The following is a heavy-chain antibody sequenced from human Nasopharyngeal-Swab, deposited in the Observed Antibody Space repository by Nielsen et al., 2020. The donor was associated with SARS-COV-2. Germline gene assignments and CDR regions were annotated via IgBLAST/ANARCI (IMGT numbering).Heavy chain of an antibody. CDR2: ISYDGSNK. CDR3: AKDGGTSSSLLDP. CDR1: GFTFSGYG. V-gene: IGHV3-30*18. J-gene: IGHJ5*02. Sequence: GGSLRLSCAASGFTFSGYGMHWVRQAPGKGLEWVAVISYDGSNKYYADSVKGRFTISRDNSKNTLYLQMSSLRAEDTAVYYCAKDGGTSSSLLDPWGQGTLVTVPS. D-gene: IGHD6-13*01.